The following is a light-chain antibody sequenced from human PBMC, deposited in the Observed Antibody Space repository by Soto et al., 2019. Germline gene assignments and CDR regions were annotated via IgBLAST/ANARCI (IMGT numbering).Light chain of an antibody. CDR2: GAS. J-gene: IGKJ4*01. CDR3: QQYGSSPLT. Sequence: IVLTQSPGTLSLSPGERATLSCRASQSVNRYLVWYQQKPGQAPRLLIYGASSRATGIPDRFSGSGSGTDFTLTISRLEPEDFAVYYCQQYGSSPLTFGGGTKVDIK. CDR1: QSVNRY. V-gene: IGKV3-20*01.